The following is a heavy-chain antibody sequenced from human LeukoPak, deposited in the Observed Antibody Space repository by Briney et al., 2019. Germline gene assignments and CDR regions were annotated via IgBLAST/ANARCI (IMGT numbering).Heavy chain of an antibody. CDR1: GFTFSSYW. CDR3: ARDAVDTANAV. J-gene: IGHJ6*02. D-gene: IGHD5-18*01. Sequence: GGSLRLSCAASGFTFSSYWMHWVRQAPGKGLVWVSHINSDGSITSYADSVKGRFTISRDNAKNTLYLQMNSLRAEDTAVYYCARDAVDTANAVWGQGTTVTVSS. CDR2: INSDGSIT. V-gene: IGHV3-74*01.